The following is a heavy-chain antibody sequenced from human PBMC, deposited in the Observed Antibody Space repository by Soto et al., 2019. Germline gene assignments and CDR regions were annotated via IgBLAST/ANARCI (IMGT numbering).Heavy chain of an antibody. CDR1: GDTFISYG. V-gene: IGHV1-18*01. CDR2: ISAYNGNT. CDR3: ARAITMVRVVPRFLDY. Sequence: ASVKVCCKASGDTFISYGISWVRQAPGQGLEWMGWISAYNGNTNYAQNIRGRVTMTTDTSTSTAHMELRSLRSEDTAVYYCARAITMVRVVPRFLDYWAQGTRVTVSS. D-gene: IGHD3-10*01. J-gene: IGHJ4*02.